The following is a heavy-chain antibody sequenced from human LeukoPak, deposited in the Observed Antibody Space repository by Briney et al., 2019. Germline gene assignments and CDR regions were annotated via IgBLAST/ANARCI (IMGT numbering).Heavy chain of an antibody. CDR1: GGSFSGYY. V-gene: IGHV4-34*01. D-gene: IGHD4-17*01. Sequence: SETLSLTCAVYGGSFSGYYWSWIRQPPGKGLEWIGEITHGGSINYNPSLKSRVTISVDTSKNQFSLNLSSVTAADTAVYYCARGVSRHGDLFVDYWGQGTLVTVPS. J-gene: IGHJ4*02. CDR3: ARGVSRHGDLFVDY. CDR2: ITHGGSI.